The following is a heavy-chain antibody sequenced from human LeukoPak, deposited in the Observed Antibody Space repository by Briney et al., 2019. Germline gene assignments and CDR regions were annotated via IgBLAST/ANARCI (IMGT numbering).Heavy chain of an antibody. D-gene: IGHD6-13*01. Sequence: PGGSLRLSCAASGVTFSSYAMSWVRQAPGKGLEWVSTVSGSGGSTYYADSVKGRFIISRDNSKNTLYLQMNSLRAEDTAVYYCGKIVSASSSNYWGQGTLVTVSS. CDR3: GKIVSASSSNY. CDR2: VSGSGGST. J-gene: IGHJ4*02. V-gene: IGHV3-23*01. CDR1: GVTFSSYA.